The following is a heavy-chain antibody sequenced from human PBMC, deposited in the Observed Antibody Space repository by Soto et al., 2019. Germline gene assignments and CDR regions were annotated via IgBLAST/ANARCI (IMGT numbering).Heavy chain of an antibody. D-gene: IGHD6-13*01. CDR3: ARDFEAIAATEQH. V-gene: IGHV1-69*13. CDR1: GYTFTSYD. CDR2: IIPIFGTA. Sequence: SVKVSCKASGYTFTSYDINWVRQATGQGLEWMGGIIPIFGTANYAQKFQGRVTITADESTSTAYMELSSLRSEDTAVYYCARDFEAIAATEQHWGQGTLVTVSS. J-gene: IGHJ1*01.